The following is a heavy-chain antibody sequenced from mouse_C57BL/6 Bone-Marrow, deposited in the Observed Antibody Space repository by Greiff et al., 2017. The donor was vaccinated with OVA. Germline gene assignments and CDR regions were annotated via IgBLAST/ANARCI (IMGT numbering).Heavy chain of an antibody. V-gene: IGHV1-81*01. D-gene: IGHD2-3*01. CDR1: GYTFTSYG. J-gene: IGHJ4*01. CDR2: IYPRSGNT. Sequence: QVQLQQSGAELARPGASVKLSCKASGYTFTSYGISWVKQRTGQGLEWIGEIYPRSGNTYYNEKFKGKATLTADKSSSTSYMELRSLTSEDSAVYFCARRGLLSYAMDYWGQGTSVTVSS. CDR3: ARRGLLSYAMDY.